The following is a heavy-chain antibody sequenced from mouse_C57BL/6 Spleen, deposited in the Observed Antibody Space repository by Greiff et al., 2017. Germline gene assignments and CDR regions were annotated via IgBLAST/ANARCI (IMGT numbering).Heavy chain of an antibody. J-gene: IGHJ1*03. Sequence: DVKLVESGGGLVKPGGSLKLSCAASGFTFSDCGMHWVRQAPEKGLEWVAYISSGSSTIYYADTVKGRFTISRDNAKTSLFLQMTSLRSEDTAMYYCARREYYGSSPKWYFDVWGTGTTVTVSS. D-gene: IGHD1-1*01. CDR3: ARREYYGSSPKWYFDV. V-gene: IGHV5-17*01. CDR2: ISSGSSTI. CDR1: GFTFSDCG.